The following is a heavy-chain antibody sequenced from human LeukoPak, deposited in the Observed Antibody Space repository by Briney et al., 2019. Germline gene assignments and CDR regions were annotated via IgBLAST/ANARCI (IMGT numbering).Heavy chain of an antibody. Sequence: GGSLRLFCAASGLTVSSSYMSWVRQAPGKGLELVSIIYNDGSTYYADSMKGRFTISRDNSKNTLYLQVNSLRAEDTAMYYCARNILFAFDIWGQGTMVTVSS. CDR1: GLTVSSSY. J-gene: IGHJ3*02. V-gene: IGHV3-53*01. CDR3: ARNILFAFDI. CDR2: IYNDGST.